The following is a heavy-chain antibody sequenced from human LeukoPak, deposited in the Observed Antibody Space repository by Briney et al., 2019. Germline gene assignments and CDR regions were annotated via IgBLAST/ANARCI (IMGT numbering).Heavy chain of an antibody. Sequence: GGSLRLSCAASGFTFSSYGMHWVRRVPGKGLEWVAVNADSVKGRFTISRDNSKNTLYLQMNSLRAEDTAVYYCAKSALTMVRGDLGYWGQGTLVTVSS. CDR1: GFTFSSYG. CDR3: AKSALTMVRGDLGY. J-gene: IGHJ4*02. D-gene: IGHD3-10*01. V-gene: IGHV3-30*18.